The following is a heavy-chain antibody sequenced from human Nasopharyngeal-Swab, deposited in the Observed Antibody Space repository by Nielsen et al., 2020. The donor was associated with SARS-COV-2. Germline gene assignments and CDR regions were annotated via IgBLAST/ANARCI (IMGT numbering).Heavy chain of an antibody. Sequence: GGSLRLSCAASGFTFSSYWMHWVRQAPGKGLVWVSRINSDGSSTSYADSVKGRFTISRDNAKNTLYLQMNSLRAEDTAVYYCAKGVAARPYWFDPWGQGTLVTVSS. D-gene: IGHD6-6*01. V-gene: IGHV3-74*01. CDR3: AKGVAARPYWFDP. J-gene: IGHJ5*02. CDR1: GFTFSSYW. CDR2: INSDGSST.